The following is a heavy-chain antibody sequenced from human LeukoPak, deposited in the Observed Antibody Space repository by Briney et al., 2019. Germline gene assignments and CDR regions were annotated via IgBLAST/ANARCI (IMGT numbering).Heavy chain of an antibody. CDR2: IDGGSTTI. Sequence: GGSLRLSCAASGFTFSSYNMNWVRQAQGKGLEGLSYIDGGSTTIYYADSVKGRFTISRDNAKNSLYLQMNSLRAEDTAVYYCARDENPTVDCSSAHCIYYYYMDVWGEGTTVTVSS. D-gene: IGHD2-2*01. V-gene: IGHV3-48*01. CDR3: ARDENPTVDCSSAHCIYYYYMDV. J-gene: IGHJ6*03. CDR1: GFTFSSYN.